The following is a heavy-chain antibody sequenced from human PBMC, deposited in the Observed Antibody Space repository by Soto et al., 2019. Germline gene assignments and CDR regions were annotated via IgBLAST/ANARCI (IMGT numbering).Heavy chain of an antibody. Sequence: GGSLRLSCAASGFTFSNAWMSWVRQAPGKGLEWVGRIKSKTDGGTTDYAAPVKGRFTISRDDSKNTLYLQMNSLKTEDTAVYYCTTMDTAMPTLSPYYYGMDVWGQGTTVTVSS. J-gene: IGHJ6*02. CDR1: GFTFSNAW. V-gene: IGHV3-15*01. CDR2: IKSKTDGGTT. CDR3: TTMDTAMPTLSPYYYGMDV. D-gene: IGHD5-18*01.